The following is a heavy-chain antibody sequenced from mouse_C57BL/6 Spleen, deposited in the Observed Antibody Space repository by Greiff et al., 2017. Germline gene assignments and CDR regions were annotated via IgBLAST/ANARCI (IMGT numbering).Heavy chain of an antibody. CDR2: LYPGGGYT. CDR1: GYTFTNYW. J-gene: IGHJ4*01. Sequence: VQLQQSGAELVRPGTSVKMSCKASGYTFTNYWIGWAKQRPGHGLEWIGDLYPGGGYTNYNEKFKGKATLTADKYSSTAYMQFSSLTSEDSAIYYCARGWANRGYGNYVGYAMDYWGQGTSVTVSS. V-gene: IGHV1-63*01. CDR3: ARGWANRGYGNYVGYAMDY. D-gene: IGHD2-1*01.